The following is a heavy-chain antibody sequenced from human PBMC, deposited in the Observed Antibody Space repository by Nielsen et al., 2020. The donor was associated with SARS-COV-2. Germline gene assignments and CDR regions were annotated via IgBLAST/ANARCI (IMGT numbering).Heavy chain of an antibody. D-gene: IGHD5-12*01. CDR2: ISWNSGSI. J-gene: IGHJ4*02. CDR3: VRDSSGGYDYFDY. Sequence: GGSLRLSCAASGFTFDDYAMHWVRQAPGTGLEWVSSISWNSGSIGYADSVRGRFTIARDNAGNSLYLQMSSLRSEDTAMYYCVRDSSGGYDYFDYWGQGALVTVSS. V-gene: IGHV3-9*01. CDR1: GFTFDDYA.